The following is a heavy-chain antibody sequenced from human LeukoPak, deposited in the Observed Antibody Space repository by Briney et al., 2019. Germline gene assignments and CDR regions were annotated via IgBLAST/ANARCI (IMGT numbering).Heavy chain of an antibody. CDR1: AFTFRSYG. D-gene: IGHD1-26*01. V-gene: IGHV3-23*01. J-gene: IGHJ4*02. CDR3: AKDLGWELLVFDY. CDR2: ISGSGGST. Sequence: HTGGSLRLSCAASAFTFRSYGMHWVRQAPGKGLEWVSAISGSGGSTYYADSEKGRFTISRDNSKNTLYLQMNSLRAEDTAVYYCAKDLGWELLVFDYWGQGTLVTVSS.